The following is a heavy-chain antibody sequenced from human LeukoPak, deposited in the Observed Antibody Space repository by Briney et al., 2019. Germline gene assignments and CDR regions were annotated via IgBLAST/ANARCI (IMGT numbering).Heavy chain of an antibody. Sequence: ASVKVSCKASGGTFSSYAISWVRQAPGQGLEWMGGIIPIFGTANYAQKFQGRVTITADESTSTAYMELSSLRSEDTAVYYCARDRYDIPPLGYWGQGTLVTVSS. CDR2: IIPIFGTA. V-gene: IGHV1-69*13. J-gene: IGHJ4*02. D-gene: IGHD3-9*01. CDR3: ARDRYDIPPLGY. CDR1: GGTFSSYA.